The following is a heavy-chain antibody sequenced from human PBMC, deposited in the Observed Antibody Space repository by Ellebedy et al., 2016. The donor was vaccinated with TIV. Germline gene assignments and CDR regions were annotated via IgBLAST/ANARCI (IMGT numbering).Heavy chain of an antibody. D-gene: IGHD2-21*02. V-gene: IGHV2-26*01. CDR3: ALALYYCGGDCSYNFDY. J-gene: IGHJ4*02. CDR1: GFSLANIIMG. CDR2: IFSHDKE. Sequence: SGPTLVKPKETLTLTCTVSGFSLANIIMGVSWIRQPPGKALEWLAHIFSHDKESYSTSLRSKLSISKDTSKSQVVLTMTNVEPVDTATYYCALALYYCGGDCSYNFDYWGQGAVVTVSS.